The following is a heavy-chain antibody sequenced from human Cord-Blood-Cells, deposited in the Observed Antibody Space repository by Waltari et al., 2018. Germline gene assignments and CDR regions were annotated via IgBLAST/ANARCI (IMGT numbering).Heavy chain of an antibody. J-gene: IGHJ4*02. V-gene: IGHV4-34*01. CDR3: ARAGGVPAAKAHTFDY. CDR1: GGSFSGYY. D-gene: IGHD2-2*01. CDR2: INHSGST. Sequence: QVQLQQWGAGLLKPSETLSLTCAVYGGSFSGYYWSWIRQPPGKGLEWIGEINHSGSTNYNPSLKSRVTISVDTSKNQFSLKLSSVTAADTAVYYCARAGGVPAAKAHTFDYWGQGTLVTVSS.